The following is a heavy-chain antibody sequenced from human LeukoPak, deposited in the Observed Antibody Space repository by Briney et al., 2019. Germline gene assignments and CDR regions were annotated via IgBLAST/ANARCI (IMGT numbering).Heavy chain of an antibody. CDR3: VRDRELNY. V-gene: IGHV4-59*01. CDR1: GGSISIYY. D-gene: IGHD3-10*01. J-gene: IGHJ4*02. Sequence: PAETLSLTCTVSGGSISIYYWSWIRQPPGKGLGWIGYIYNSGSTNYNPSLKSRVTISVDTSKNQFSPNLGSVTAADTAVYYCVRDRELNYWGQGTLVTVSS. CDR2: IYNSGST.